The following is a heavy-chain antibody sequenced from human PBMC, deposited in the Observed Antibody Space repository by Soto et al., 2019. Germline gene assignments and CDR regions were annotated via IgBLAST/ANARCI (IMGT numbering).Heavy chain of an antibody. CDR3: ARAYGGNSFWFDP. CDR2: IYYSGST. D-gene: IGHD2-21*02. CDR1: GASISSGDHY. J-gene: IGHJ5*02. V-gene: IGHV4-31*03. Sequence: SETLSLTCTFAGASISSGDHYWSWIRQPPGKGLEWIGYIYYSGSTYYNPSLKSRVTISVDTSKNQFSLKLSSVTAADTAVYYCARAYGGNSFWFDPWGQGTLVTVS.